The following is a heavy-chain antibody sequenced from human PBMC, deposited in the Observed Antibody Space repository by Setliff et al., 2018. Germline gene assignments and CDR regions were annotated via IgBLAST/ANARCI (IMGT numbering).Heavy chain of an antibody. CDR2: ISGSGDKT. D-gene: IGHD3-3*01. CDR1: GFTFSNFA. J-gene: IGHJ4*02. Sequence: ETLSLSCAASGFTFSNFAMTWVRQAPGKGLEWVSGISGSGDKTYYADSVKGRFTISRDHSKNTLSLQMNSLRAEDTAVYYCSRAFYYDFWTFDYWGQGTLVTVSS. V-gene: IGHV3-23*01. CDR3: SRAFYYDFWTFDY.